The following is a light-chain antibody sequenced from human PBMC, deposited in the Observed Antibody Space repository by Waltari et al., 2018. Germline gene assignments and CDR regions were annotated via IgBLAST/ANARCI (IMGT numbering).Light chain of an antibody. J-gene: IGLJ3*02. CDR1: SGSVSSDHS. Sequence: QTVVTQDPSFSVSPGGTVTLTCGLSSGSVSSDHSLSWYKQPPGQTPRTLIYTTNTRSSGVADRFSGSILGNKAALTITGAQAEDESDYYCVLYMGFGISVFGGGTKLTVL. CDR3: VLYMGFGISV. CDR2: TTN. V-gene: IGLV8-61*01.